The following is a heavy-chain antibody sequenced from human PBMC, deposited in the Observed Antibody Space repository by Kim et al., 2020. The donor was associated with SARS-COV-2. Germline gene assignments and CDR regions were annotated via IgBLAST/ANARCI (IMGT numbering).Heavy chain of an antibody. Sequence: DSVKGRFTISRDNSKNTLYLQMNSLRAEDTAVYYCARERVGEWLDRHYFDYWGQGTLVTVSS. CDR3: ARERVGEWLDRHYFDY. V-gene: IGHV3-30*07. J-gene: IGHJ4*02. D-gene: IGHD6-19*01.